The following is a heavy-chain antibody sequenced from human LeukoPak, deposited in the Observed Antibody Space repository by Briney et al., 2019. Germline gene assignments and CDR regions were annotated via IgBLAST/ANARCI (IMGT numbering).Heavy chain of an antibody. D-gene: IGHD1-26*01. J-gene: IGHJ4*02. CDR2: IYYSGST. CDR1: GGSISSYY. CDR3: ARYSGSGSYYLPFDY. Sequence: SETLSLTCTVSGGSISSYYWSWIRQPPGKGLEWIGYIYYSGSTYYNPSLKSRVTISVDTSKNQFSLKLSSVSAADTAVYYCARYSGSGSYYLPFDYWGQGTLVTVSS. V-gene: IGHV4-59*08.